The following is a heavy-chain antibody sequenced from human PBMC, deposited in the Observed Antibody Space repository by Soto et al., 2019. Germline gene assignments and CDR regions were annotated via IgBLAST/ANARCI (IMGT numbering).Heavy chain of an antibody. CDR3: ARVLRLGISAAGYYYYGMDV. V-gene: IGHV1-69*06. CDR2: IIPIFGTA. D-gene: IGHD6-13*01. Sequence: QVQLVQSGAEVQKPGSSVKVSCKASGGTFSSYAISWVRQAPGQGLEWMGGIIPIFGTANYAQKFQGRVTITADKSTSTAYMELSSLRSDDTAVYYCARVLRLGISAAGYYYYGMDVWGQGTTVTVSS. J-gene: IGHJ6*02. CDR1: GGTFSSYA.